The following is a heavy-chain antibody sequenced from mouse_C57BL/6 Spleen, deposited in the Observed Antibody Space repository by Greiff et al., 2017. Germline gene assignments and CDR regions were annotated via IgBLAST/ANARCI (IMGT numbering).Heavy chain of an antibody. D-gene: IGHD2-4*01. CDR2: IYPGSGST. V-gene: IGHV1-55*01. J-gene: IGHJ1*03. CDR1: GYTFTSYW. Sequence: QVQLQQPGAELVKPGASVKMSCKASGYTFTSYWITWVKQRPGQGLEWIGDIYPGSGSTNYNEKFKSKATLTVDTSSSTAYMQLSSLTSEESAVDYCAGSGDYDVWYFDVWGTGTTVTVSS. CDR3: AGSGDYDVWYFDV.